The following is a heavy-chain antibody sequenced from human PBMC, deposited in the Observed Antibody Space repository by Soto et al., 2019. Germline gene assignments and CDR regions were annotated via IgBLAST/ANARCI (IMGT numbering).Heavy chain of an antibody. D-gene: IGHD2-2*01. CDR2: IHNSGSP. Sequence: SETLSLTCSVSGASIYNGGYFWSWIRQSPGKGLEWIGHIHNSGSPYNSPSFQGHVTISADKSISTAYLQWSSLKASDTAMYYCASSPRGYCSSTSCRELGNYYGMDVWGQGTTVTVSS. V-gene: IGHV4-30-2*06. CDR1: GASIYNGGYF. CDR3: ASSPRGYCSSTSCRELGNYYGMDV. J-gene: IGHJ6*02.